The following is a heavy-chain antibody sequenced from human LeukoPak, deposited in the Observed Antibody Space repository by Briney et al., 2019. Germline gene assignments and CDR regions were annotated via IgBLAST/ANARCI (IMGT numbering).Heavy chain of an antibody. CDR1: GFTFSSYG. D-gene: IGHD6-13*01. CDR3: AKDPFRVAAAAHFDY. V-gene: IGHV3-23*01. Sequence: GGTLRLSCAASGFTFSSYGMSWVRQAPGKGLEWVSAISGSGGSTYYADSVKGRFTIPRDNSKNTLYPQMNSLRAEDTAVYYCAKDPFRVAAAAHFDYWGQGTLVTVSS. J-gene: IGHJ4*02. CDR2: ISGSGGST.